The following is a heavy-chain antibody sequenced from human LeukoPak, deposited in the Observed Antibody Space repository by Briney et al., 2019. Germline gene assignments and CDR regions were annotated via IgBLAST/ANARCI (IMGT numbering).Heavy chain of an antibody. J-gene: IGHJ4*02. D-gene: IGHD1-26*01. CDR1: GDSISSYY. CDR2: IYYSGST. CDR3: ARMLSGIYSQTDY. V-gene: IGHV4-59*08. Sequence: PSETLSLTCTVSGDSISSYYWSWIRQPPGKGLDWIGYIYYSGSTNYNPSLKSRVAISVDTSKNQFSLKLTSVTAADTAVYYCARMLSGIYSQTDYWGQGTPVTVSS.